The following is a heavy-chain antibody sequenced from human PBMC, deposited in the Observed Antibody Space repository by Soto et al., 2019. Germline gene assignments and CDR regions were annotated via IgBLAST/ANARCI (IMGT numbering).Heavy chain of an antibody. CDR1: GYTFTSYA. CDR2: INAGNGNT. V-gene: IGHV1-3*01. Sequence: QVQLVQSGAEVKKPGASVKVSCKASGYTFTSYAMHWVRQAPGQRLEWMGWINAGNGNTKYSQKFQGRVTITRDTSASTAYMELSSMRSEDTAVYYCARDQEVSSGWYHGYWGQGTLVTVSS. D-gene: IGHD6-19*01. J-gene: IGHJ4*02. CDR3: ARDQEVSSGWYHGY.